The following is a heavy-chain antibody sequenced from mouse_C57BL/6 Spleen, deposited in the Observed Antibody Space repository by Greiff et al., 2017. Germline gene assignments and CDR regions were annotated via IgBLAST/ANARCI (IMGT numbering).Heavy chain of an antibody. D-gene: IGHD1-1*01. CDR2: INPSNGGT. CDR1: GYTFTSYW. CDR3: ARSLITTVVEGYFDV. J-gene: IGHJ1*03. V-gene: IGHV1-53*01. Sequence: QMQLKQPGTELVKPGASVKLSCKASGYTFTSYWMHWVKQRPGQGLEWIGNINPSNGGTNYNEKFKSKATLTVDKSSSTAYMQLSSLTSEDSAVYYCARSLITTVVEGYFDVWGTGTTVTVSS.